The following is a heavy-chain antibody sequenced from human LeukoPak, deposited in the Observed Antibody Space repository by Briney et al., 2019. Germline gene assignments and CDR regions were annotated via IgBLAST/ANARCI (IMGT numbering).Heavy chain of an antibody. D-gene: IGHD4-17*01. V-gene: IGHV1-18*01. CDR1: VYTFTSYG. Sequence: EASVKVSCKASVYTFTSYGISWVRQAPGQGREWMGWISAYNGNTNYAQKLQGRVTMTTDTSTSTAYMELRSLRSDDTAVYYCARAAGDYGDYDYFYYMDVWGKGTTVTISS. J-gene: IGHJ6*03. CDR2: ISAYNGNT. CDR3: ARAAGDYGDYDYFYYMDV.